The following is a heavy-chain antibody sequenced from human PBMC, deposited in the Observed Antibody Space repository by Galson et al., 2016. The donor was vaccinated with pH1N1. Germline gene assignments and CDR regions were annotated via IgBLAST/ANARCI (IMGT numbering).Heavy chain of an antibody. V-gene: IGHV2-5*02. CDR1: GFSLSTSGVG. CDR2: IYWDDDK. J-gene: IGHJ4*02. Sequence: PALVKPTQTLTLTCTFSGFSLSTSGVGVGWIRQPPGKALEWLALIYWDDDKRYSPSLKCRLSITKDTSKTQVVLTVTNMDPVDTATYYCARNGYGDYVGYFDYWGQGTLVTVSS. D-gene: IGHD4-17*01. CDR3: ARNGYGDYVGYFDY.